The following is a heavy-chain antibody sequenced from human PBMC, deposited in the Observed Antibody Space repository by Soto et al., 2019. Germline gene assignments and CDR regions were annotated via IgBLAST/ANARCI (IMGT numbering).Heavy chain of an antibody. Sequence: VASVKVSCKASGYTFTSYGISWVRQAPGQGLEWMGWISAYNGNTNYAQKLQGRVAMTTDTSTSTAYMELRSLRSDDTAVYYCAREGRYSSSWYWFDPWGQGTLVTVSS. CDR2: ISAYNGNT. J-gene: IGHJ5*02. D-gene: IGHD6-13*01. CDR1: GYTFTSYG. CDR3: AREGRYSSSWYWFDP. V-gene: IGHV1-18*04.